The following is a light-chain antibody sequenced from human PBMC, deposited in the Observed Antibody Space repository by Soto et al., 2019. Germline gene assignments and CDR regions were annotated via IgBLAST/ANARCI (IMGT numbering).Light chain of an antibody. CDR1: EDINVY. Sequence: DIQMTQSPSSVSASIGDTVIITCRASEDINVYLNWYQHKPGEVPKLLIYSASTLHSGVPSRFTGSGSETDFTLTIRGLQPEDFATYYCQHGYVAPYSFGQGTKVEIK. J-gene: IGKJ2*03. V-gene: IGKV1-39*01. CDR3: QHGYVAPYS. CDR2: SAS.